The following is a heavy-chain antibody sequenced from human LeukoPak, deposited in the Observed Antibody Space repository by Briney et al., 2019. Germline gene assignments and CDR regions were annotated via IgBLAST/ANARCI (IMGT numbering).Heavy chain of an antibody. D-gene: IGHD6-19*01. CDR2: INPNSGGT. CDR3: ARDRGQWLVREASFDY. J-gene: IGHJ4*02. Sequence: ASVKVSCKASGYTFTSYGISWVRQAPGQGLEWMGWINPNSGGTNYAQKFQGRVTMTRDTSISTAYMELSRLRSDDTAVYYCARDRGQWLVREASFDYWGQGTLVTVSS. CDR1: GYTFTSYG. V-gene: IGHV1-2*02.